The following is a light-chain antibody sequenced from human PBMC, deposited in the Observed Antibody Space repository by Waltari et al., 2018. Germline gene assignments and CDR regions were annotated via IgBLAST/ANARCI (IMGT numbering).Light chain of an antibody. CDR1: STDVGGYNY. J-gene: IGLJ3*02. CDR2: DVD. Sequence: QSALAQPASVSGSPGQSITISCTGTSTDVGGYNYVSWYQQHPGKAPKPLIFDVDNRPSGVSNRFSGSKSGNTASLTISGLQPEDESDYYCCSFTSRSTWVFGGGTKLTVL. V-gene: IGLV2-14*01. CDR3: CSFTSRSTWV.